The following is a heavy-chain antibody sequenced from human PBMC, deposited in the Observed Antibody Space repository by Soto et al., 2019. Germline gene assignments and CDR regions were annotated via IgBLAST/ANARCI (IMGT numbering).Heavy chain of an antibody. V-gene: IGHV3-74*01. J-gene: IGHJ3*01. D-gene: IGHD3-10*01. Sequence: EVQLVESGGGLVQAGESLRLSCEASGFTFSNYWMHWVRQVPGKGLVWVSRIKGDVSSMNYADSVKGRFTISRDNAKNTVFLQMDSLGAEDTAVYYCARGIPGHYGFDVWGQGKMGTVSS. CDR1: GFTFSNYW. CDR3: ARGIPGHYGFDV. CDR2: IKGDVSSM.